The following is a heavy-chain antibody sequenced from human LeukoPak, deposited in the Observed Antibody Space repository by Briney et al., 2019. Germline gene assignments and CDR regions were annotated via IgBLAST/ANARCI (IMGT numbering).Heavy chain of an antibody. CDR1: GGSISSYY. J-gene: IGHJ4*02. V-gene: IGHV4-34*01. CDR2: INHSGST. CDR3: ARDGPRIAAAGRKVYYFDY. Sequence: SETLSLTCTVSGGSISSYYWSWIRQPPGKGLEWIGEINHSGSTNYNPSLKSRVTISVDTPKNQFSLKLSSVTAADTAVYYCARDGPRIAAAGRKVYYFDYWGQGTLVTVSS. D-gene: IGHD6-13*01.